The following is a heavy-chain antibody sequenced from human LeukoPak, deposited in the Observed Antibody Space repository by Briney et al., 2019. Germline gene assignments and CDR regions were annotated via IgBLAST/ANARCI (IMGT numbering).Heavy chain of an antibody. Sequence: PGGSLRLSCAASGFTFSSYEMNWVRQAPRKRLEWVSYISSSGSTIYYADSVKGRFTISRDNAKNSLYLQMSSLRAEDTAVYYWARDLFWACDIWGQGTIVTVSS. CDR2: ISSSGSTI. V-gene: IGHV3-48*03. CDR3: ARDLFWACDI. CDR1: GFTFSSYE. J-gene: IGHJ3*02.